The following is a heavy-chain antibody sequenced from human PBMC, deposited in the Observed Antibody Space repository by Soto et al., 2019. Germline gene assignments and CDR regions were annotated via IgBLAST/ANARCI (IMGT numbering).Heavy chain of an antibody. V-gene: IGHV3-48*02. Sequence: EVQLVESGGGLVQPGGSLRLSCAASGFTFSSYSMDWVRQAPGKGLEWVSYMRSSSSTIFYAYSVKGLFTISRDNAKNSQYLQMNRLRDEDTAVYYSARDRGDSNTNYYCYVMDVWGQGTTVTVSS. CDR1: GFTFSSYS. CDR2: MRSSSSTI. CDR3: ARDRGDSNTNYYCYVMDV. D-gene: IGHD4-4*01. J-gene: IGHJ6*01.